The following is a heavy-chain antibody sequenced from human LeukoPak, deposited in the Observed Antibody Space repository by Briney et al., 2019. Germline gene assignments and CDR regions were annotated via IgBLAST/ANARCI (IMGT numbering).Heavy chain of an antibody. V-gene: IGHV4-39*01. Sequence: SETLSLTCTVSGGSISSSSYYWGWIRQPPGKGLEWIGSIYYSGSTYYNPSLKSRVTISVDTSKNQFSLKLSSVTAADTAVYYCARHKQLVHLAINGLKDTYYFDYWGQGTLVTVSS. CDR1: GGSISSSSYY. J-gene: IGHJ4*02. CDR3: ARHKQLVHLAINGLKDTYYFDY. D-gene: IGHD6-6*01. CDR2: IYYSGST.